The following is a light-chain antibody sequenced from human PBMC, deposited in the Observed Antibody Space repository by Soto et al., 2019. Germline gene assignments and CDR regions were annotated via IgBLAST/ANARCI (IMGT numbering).Light chain of an antibody. CDR1: SSDVGGYNY. Sequence: QSALTQPRSVSGSPGQSVTISCTGTSSDVGGYNYVSWYQQHPGKAPKLMIYDVSKRPSGVPDRFSGSKSGNTASLTISGLQAEDGADYYCCSYAGRYTHVVFGGGTKVTVL. V-gene: IGLV2-11*01. CDR3: CSYAGRYTHVV. CDR2: DVS. J-gene: IGLJ2*01.